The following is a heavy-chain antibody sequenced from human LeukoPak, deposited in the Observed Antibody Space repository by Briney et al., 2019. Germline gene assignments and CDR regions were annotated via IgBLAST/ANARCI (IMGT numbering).Heavy chain of an antibody. D-gene: IGHD1-26*01. Sequence: GASVKVSCKVSGYTLTELSMHWVRQAPGKGLEWMGGFDPEDSETIYAQKFQGRVTMTEDTSTDTAYMELSSLISEDTAVYYCARGSPKSGSYRNYYYYGMDVWGQGTTVTVSS. V-gene: IGHV1-24*01. CDR2: FDPEDSET. CDR1: GYTLTELS. J-gene: IGHJ6*02. CDR3: ARGSPKSGSYRNYYYYGMDV.